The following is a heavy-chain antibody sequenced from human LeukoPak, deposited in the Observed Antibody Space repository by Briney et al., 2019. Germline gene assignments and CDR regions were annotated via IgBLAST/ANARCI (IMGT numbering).Heavy chain of an antibody. J-gene: IGHJ6*03. D-gene: IGHD3-22*01. Sequence: SVKVSCKASGGTFSSYAISWVRQAPGQGLEWMGGIIPIFGTANYAQKFQGRVTITTDESTSTAYMELSSLRSEDTAVYYCARGYRDSSGYYFGRPDYYYMDVWGKGTTVTVSS. V-gene: IGHV1-69*05. CDR1: GGTFSSYA. CDR2: IIPIFGTA. CDR3: ARGYRDSSGYYFGRPDYYYMDV.